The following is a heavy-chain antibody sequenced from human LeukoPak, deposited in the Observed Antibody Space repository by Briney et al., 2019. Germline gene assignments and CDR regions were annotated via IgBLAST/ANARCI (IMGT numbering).Heavy chain of an antibody. J-gene: IGHJ6*03. Sequence: PSETLSLTCTVSGYSISSGYYWGWIRQPPGKGLEWIGSIYHSGSTYYNPPLKSRVTISVDTSKNQFSLKLSSVTAADTAVYYCARLGVGFGESYYYYYYMDVWGKGTTVTVSS. V-gene: IGHV4-38-2*02. D-gene: IGHD3-10*01. CDR3: ARLGVGFGESYYYYYYMDV. CDR2: IYHSGST. CDR1: GYSISSGYY.